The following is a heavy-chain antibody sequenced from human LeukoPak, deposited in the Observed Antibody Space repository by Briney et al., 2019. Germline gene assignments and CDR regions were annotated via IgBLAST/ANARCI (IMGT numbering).Heavy chain of an antibody. CDR1: GGSISSYY. Sequence: PSETLSLTCTVSGGSISSYYWSWIRQPAGKGLEWIGRIYTSGSTNYNPSLKSRVTMSVDTSKNQFSLKLSSVTAADTAVYYCARDRSYGRNSGYNGKQFDPWGQGTLVTVSS. CDR2: IYTSGST. V-gene: IGHV4-4*07. D-gene: IGHD4-23*01. CDR3: ARDRSYGRNSGYNGKQFDP. J-gene: IGHJ5*02.